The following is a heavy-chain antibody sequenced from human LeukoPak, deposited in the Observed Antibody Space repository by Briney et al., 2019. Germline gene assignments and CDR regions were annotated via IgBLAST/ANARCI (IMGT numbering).Heavy chain of an antibody. J-gene: IGHJ4*02. CDR3: ARDSASYGRFDY. V-gene: IGHV3-23*01. Sequence: GGPLRLSCAASGFTFINYAMSWVRQAPGKGLEWVSVISGSGSSTYYADSVKGRFTISRDDSKNTLYLQMNSLRAEDTAVYFCARDSASYGRFDYWGQGTLVTVSS. D-gene: IGHD5-18*01. CDR1: GFTFINYA. CDR2: ISGSGSST.